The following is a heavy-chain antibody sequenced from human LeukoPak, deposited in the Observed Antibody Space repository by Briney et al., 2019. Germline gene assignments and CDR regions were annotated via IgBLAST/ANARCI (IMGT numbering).Heavy chain of an antibody. CDR3: ARERDGTGTMAY. J-gene: IGHJ4*02. CDR1: GFTFSSYA. D-gene: IGHD1-1*01. CDR2: ITGSGDSGDRT. Sequence: GGSLRLSCAASGFTFSSYAMSWVRQAPGKGLEWVSAITGSGDSGDRTYYADSVKGRFTISRDNSKNTLYLQMNSLRAEDTAVYYCARERDGTGTMAYWGQGTLVTVSS. V-gene: IGHV3-23*01.